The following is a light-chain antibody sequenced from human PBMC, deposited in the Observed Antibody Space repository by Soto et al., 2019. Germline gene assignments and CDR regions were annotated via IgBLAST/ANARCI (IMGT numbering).Light chain of an antibody. CDR3: QHYNSYSEA. Sequence: DVKMKQSPATLSGSVGDRVTITCRASQTISSWLAWYQQKPGKAPKLLIYKASTLKSGVPSRFSGSGSGTEFTLTISSLQPDDFATYYCQHYNSYSEAFGQGTMVDI. J-gene: IGKJ1*01. CDR1: QTISSW. V-gene: IGKV1-5*03. CDR2: KAS.